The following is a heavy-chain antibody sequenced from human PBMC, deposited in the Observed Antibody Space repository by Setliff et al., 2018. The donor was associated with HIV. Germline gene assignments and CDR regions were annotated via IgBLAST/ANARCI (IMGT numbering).Heavy chain of an antibody. CDR1: GPSINIHY. J-gene: IGHJ4*02. Sequence: PSETLSLTCTVSGPSINIHYWSWIRQSPGKAFEWIGYIYSTGSTNYNPSLQSRVTISMVASRNQLSLKVTSVTAADTAVYYCAKGAGFYGDYTFDHWGQGRQVTVSS. D-gene: IGHD4-17*01. V-gene: IGHV4-59*11. CDR2: IYSTGST. CDR3: AKGAGFYGDYTFDH.